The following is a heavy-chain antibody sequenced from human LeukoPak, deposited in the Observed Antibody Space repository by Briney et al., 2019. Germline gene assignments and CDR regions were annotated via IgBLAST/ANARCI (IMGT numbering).Heavy chain of an antibody. CDR2: ISTRSDYI. J-gene: IGHJ4*02. Sequence: GGSLRLSCAASGFTFSTYSMNWVRQAPGKGLEWVSSISTRSDYIYYADSVKGRFTISRDNARNSLYLQMNSLRAEDTAVYLCGRDSSWFDYWGQGTLVTVSS. D-gene: IGHD6-13*01. V-gene: IGHV3-21*01. CDR3: GRDSSWFDY. CDR1: GFTFSTYS.